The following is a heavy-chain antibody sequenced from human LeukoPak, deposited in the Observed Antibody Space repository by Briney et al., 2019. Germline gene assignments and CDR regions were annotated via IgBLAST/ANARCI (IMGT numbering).Heavy chain of an antibody. CDR1: GFTFSSYW. CDR3: ARRVAGWYYYYYMDV. CDR2: INSDGSIT. J-gene: IGHJ6*03. Sequence: GGSLRLSCAASGFTFSSYWMHWVRQAPGKGLVWVSRINSDGSITSYADSVKGRFTISRDNAKNTLYLQMNSLRAEDTAVYYCARRVAGWYYYYYMDVWGKGTTVTVSS. V-gene: IGHV3-74*01. D-gene: IGHD2-15*01.